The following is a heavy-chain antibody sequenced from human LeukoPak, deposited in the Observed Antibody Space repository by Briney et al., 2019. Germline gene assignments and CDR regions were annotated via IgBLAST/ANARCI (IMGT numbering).Heavy chain of an antibody. CDR1: GFTFSDYS. D-gene: IGHD5-24*01. J-gene: IGHJ4*02. CDR2: IGIDSGNT. V-gene: IGHV3-48*01. Sequence: SGGSLRLSCAASGFTFSDYSMNWVRQAPGKGLEWISYIGIDSGNTNYADSVKCRFTISGDKAKNSLYLQMNSLRVEDTAVYYCARDYKYAFDNWGQGTLVTVSS. CDR3: ARDYKYAFDN.